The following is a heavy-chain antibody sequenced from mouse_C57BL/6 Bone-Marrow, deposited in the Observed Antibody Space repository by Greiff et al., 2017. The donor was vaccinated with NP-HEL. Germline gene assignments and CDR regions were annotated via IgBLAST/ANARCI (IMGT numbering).Heavy chain of an antibody. D-gene: IGHD1-1*01. J-gene: IGHJ3*01. CDR2: ISSGSSTI. CDR3: AREFITTVVEGAWFAY. CDR1: GFTFSDYG. V-gene: IGHV5-17*01. Sequence: EVHLVEPGGGLVKPGGSLKLSCAASGFTFSDYGMHWVRQAPEKGLEWVAYISSGSSTIYYADTVKGRFTIARDNAKNTLFLQMTSLRSEDTAMYYCAREFITTVVEGAWFAYWGQGTLVTVSA.